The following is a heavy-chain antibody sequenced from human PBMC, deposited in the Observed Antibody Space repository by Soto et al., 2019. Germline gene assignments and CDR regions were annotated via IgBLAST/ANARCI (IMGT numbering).Heavy chain of an antibody. D-gene: IGHD5-12*01. V-gene: IGHV4-30-4*01. Sequence: PSETLSLTCTVSGGSISSGDYYWSWIRQPPGKGLEWIGYIYYSGSTYYNPSLKSRVTISVDTSKNQFSLKLSSVTAADTAVYYCARGVRGYLGYYFDYWGQGTLVTVSS. CDR2: IYYSGST. CDR3: ARGVRGYLGYYFDY. J-gene: IGHJ4*02. CDR1: GGSISSGDYY.